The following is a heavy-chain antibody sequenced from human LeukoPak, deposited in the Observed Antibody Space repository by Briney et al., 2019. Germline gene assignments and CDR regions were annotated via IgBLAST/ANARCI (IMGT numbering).Heavy chain of an antibody. J-gene: IGHJ4*02. CDR1: GFTFSIYS. CDR3: ARDLPDY. CDR2: ITTTSSTI. Sequence: RGSLGLSCAASGFTFSIYSMNWFCQAPGKGLEWVSYITTTSSTIYYADSVKGRFAMSRDSAKNSLYLQMNSLRDEDTAVYYCARDLPDYWGQGTLVTVSS. V-gene: IGHV3-48*02.